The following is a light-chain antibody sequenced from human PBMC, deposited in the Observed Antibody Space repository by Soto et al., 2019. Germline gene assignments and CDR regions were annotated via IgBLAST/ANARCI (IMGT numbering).Light chain of an antibody. CDR1: SSDVGGYNY. J-gene: IGLJ2*01. Sequence: QSALTQPASVSGSPGQSITISCTGTSSDVGGYNYVSWYQQHPGKAPKLMIYDVSNRPSGVSNRFSGSKSGNTASLTISGLPAEEEADYYCCSYTSSSTVVFGGGTKLTVL. CDR2: DVS. CDR3: CSYTSSSTVV. V-gene: IGLV2-14*01.